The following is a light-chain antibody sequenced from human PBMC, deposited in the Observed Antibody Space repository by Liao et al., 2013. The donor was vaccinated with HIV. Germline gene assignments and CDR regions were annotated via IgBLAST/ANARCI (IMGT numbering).Light chain of an antibody. CDR1: KLGDKY. V-gene: IGLV3-1*01. Sequence: SYELTQAPSVSVSPGQTASITCSGDKLGDKYACWYQLKPGQSPVLVIYHDSKRPSGIPERFSGSISGNTATLTISGTQAMDEAAYYCQAWDSTAAWVFGGGTKLTVL. CDR3: QAWDSTAAWV. CDR2: HDS. J-gene: IGLJ3*02.